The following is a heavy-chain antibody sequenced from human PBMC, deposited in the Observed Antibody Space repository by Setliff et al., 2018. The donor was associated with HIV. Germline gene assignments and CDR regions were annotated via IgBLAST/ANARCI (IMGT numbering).Heavy chain of an antibody. CDR2: VRPYNADK. J-gene: IGHJ6*03. Sequence: VKVSCKASGFTFSDYYMHWVQQAPGQGLEWMGWVRPYNADKNYAQKFQGRVTMTSDTSISTAYLELSGLTSDDTAIYYCAREGLWFGDRGYYMDVWGTGTAVTVS. D-gene: IGHD3-10*01. CDR1: GFTFSDYY. CDR3: AREGLWFGDRGYYMDV. V-gene: IGHV1-2*02.